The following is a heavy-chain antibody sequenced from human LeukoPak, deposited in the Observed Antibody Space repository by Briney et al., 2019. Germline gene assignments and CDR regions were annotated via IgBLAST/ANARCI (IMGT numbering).Heavy chain of an antibody. Sequence: GASVKVSCKASGYTFTAYYMHWVRQAPGQGLEWMGWINPNSGGTNYAQKFQGRVTMTRDTSISTAYMELSRLTSDDTALYYCARYGAYDSSGYYYVYYWGQGTLVTVSS. CDR1: GYTFTAYY. V-gene: IGHV1-2*02. J-gene: IGHJ4*02. CDR3: ARYGAYDSSGYYYVYY. D-gene: IGHD3-22*01. CDR2: INPNSGGT.